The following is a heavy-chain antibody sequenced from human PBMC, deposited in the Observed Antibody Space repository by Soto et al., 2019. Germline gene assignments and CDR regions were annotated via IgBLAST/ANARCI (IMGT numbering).Heavy chain of an antibody. CDR2: ISYDGSNK. CDR1: GVPWSSYG. D-gene: IGHD4-17*01. V-gene: IGHV3-30*18. J-gene: IGHJ6*02. Sequence: SVRLSSSSSGVPWSSYGRHWVRQAPGKGLEWVAVISYDGSNKYYADAVKGRFTISRDNSKNTLYLQMKSLRAEDTAVYYCAKEEGGSYGDYYYDMDVWGQGATVTVSS. CDR3: AKEEGGSYGDYYYDMDV.